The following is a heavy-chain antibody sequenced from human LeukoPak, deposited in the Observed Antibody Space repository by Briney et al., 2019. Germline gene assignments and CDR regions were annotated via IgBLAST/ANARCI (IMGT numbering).Heavy chain of an antibody. Sequence: SETLSLTCTVSGASISIGGYYWSWIRQHPGKGLEWIGYIYYNGDTYYNPSLKNRVTISIDTSKNQFSLKLSSVTAADTAVYYCARVGYDFWSGTYGNLNWFDPWGQGTLVTVSS. CDR3: ARVGYDFWSGTYGNLNWFDP. CDR1: GASISIGGYY. CDR2: IYYNGDT. V-gene: IGHV4-31*03. D-gene: IGHD3-3*01. J-gene: IGHJ5*02.